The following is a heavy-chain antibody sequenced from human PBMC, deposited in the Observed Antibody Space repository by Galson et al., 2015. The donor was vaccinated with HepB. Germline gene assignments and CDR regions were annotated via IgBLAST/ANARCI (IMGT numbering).Heavy chain of an antibody. V-gene: IGHV3-48*02. CDR3: ARWSIDWYLCAFDI. J-gene: IGHJ3*02. CDR1: GFSFSSYS. Sequence: SLRLSCAASGFSFSSYSMNWVRQAPGKGLEWVSYISGSSDTKYYADSVKGRFTISRDNAKNSLYLQMNSLRDEDSAVYYCARWSIDWYLCAFDIWGQGTMVTVSS. D-gene: IGHD6-19*01. CDR2: ISGSSDTK.